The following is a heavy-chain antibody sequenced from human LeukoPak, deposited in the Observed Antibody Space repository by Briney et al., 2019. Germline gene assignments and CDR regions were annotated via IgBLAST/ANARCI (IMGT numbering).Heavy chain of an antibody. D-gene: IGHD1-1*01. CDR2: THYGGST. V-gene: IGHV4-59*08. Sequence: SGTLSLTCSVSGGSISSYYWTWIRQPPGRGLEWIGYTHYGGSTSYSSSLKSRVTMSVDTSKNQFSLRLTSVTAADTAVYYCVCSTSIGGRLEVYWGQGTLVTVSS. CDR1: GGSISSYY. J-gene: IGHJ4*02. CDR3: VCSTSIGGRLEVY.